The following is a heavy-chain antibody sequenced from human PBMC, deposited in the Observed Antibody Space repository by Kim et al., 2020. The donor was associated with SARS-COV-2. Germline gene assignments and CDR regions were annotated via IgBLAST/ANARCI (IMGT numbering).Heavy chain of an antibody. CDR2: ITSSSSTI. J-gene: IGHJ6*02. Sequence: GGSLRLSCAASGLTFSSYSMNWVRQAPGKGLEWVSYITSSSSTIYYADSVKGRFTISRDNAKNSLYLQMNSLRAEDTAVYYCARVRPYGMDVWGQGTTVT. CDR3: ARVRPYGMDV. CDR1: GLTFSSYS. D-gene: IGHD6-25*01. V-gene: IGHV3-48*01.